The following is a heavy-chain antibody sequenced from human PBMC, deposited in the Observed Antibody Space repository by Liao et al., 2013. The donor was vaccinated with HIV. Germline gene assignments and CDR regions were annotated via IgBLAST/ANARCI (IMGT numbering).Heavy chain of an antibody. J-gene: IGHJ4*02. CDR2: INHRGST. V-gene: IGHV4-34*01. CDR3: AQYDFWSGYRY. Sequence: QVQLQQWGAGLLKPSETLSLACAVYGGSFSDYHWSWIRQPPGKGLEWIGEINHRGSTNYNPSLKSRVTISVDTSKNQFSLKLSSVTAADTAVYYCAQYDFWSGYRYWGQGTLVTVSS. D-gene: IGHD3-3*01. CDR1: GGSFSDYH.